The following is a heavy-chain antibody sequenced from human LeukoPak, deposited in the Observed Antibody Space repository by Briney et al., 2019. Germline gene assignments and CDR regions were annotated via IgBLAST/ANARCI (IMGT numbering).Heavy chain of an antibody. CDR1: GYSLSRCYL. V-gene: IGHV4-38-2*02. CDR2: IYHSGTT. Sequence: SETPSLTCAVSGYSLSRCYLWGLVPPPPGKGLGWDWGIYHSGTTYYNPSLKSRVTISVDTSKNQFSLKLRSVTAADTAVYYCARDQAWGAAPGREFDYWGQGTLVTVSS. CDR3: ARDQAWGAAPGREFDY. J-gene: IGHJ4*02. D-gene: IGHD6-13*01.